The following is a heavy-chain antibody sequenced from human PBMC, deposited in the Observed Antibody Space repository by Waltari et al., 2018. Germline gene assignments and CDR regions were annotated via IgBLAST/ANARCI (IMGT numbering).Heavy chain of an antibody. CDR3: VAAKEYYYDGSGDDAFET. CDR2: IYQSGSS. D-gene: IGHD3-22*01. J-gene: IGHJ3*02. CDR1: GYSMRSGYY. V-gene: IGHV4-38-2*01. Sequence: QVQLQESGPGLAKSSETLSLTCAVSGYSMRSGYYWGWIRQPSRKGLEWIASIYQSGSSYYNPSLRSRVTISVDTSRNQFSLEMTSVTATDTATYYCVAAKEYYYDGSGDDAFETWGQGTLVTVSS.